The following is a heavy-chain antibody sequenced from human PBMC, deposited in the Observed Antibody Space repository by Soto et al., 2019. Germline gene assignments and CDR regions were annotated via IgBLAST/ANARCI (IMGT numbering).Heavy chain of an antibody. CDR2: ISAHNGNT. D-gene: IGHD3-3*01. J-gene: IGHJ4*02. Sequence: ASVNVSCKASGYTFTSYVMSWVRQAPGQGLEWMGWISAHNGNTNYAQKLQGRVTVTTDTSTSTAYMELRSLRSDDTAVYYCARVRDFWSGHPFDYWGQGTLVTVSS. V-gene: IGHV1-18*01. CDR1: GYTFTSYV. CDR3: ARVRDFWSGHPFDY.